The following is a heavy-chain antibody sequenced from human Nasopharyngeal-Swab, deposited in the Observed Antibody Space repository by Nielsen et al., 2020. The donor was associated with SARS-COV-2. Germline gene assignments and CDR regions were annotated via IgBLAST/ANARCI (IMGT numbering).Heavy chain of an antibody. D-gene: IGHD1-1*01. V-gene: IGHV3-15*01. J-gene: IGHJ5*02. CDR3: AADDVGSFS. Sequence: VRQALGKGLEWVGRIKSSTDGGTTDYIAPVKGRFNISRDDSKNTLYLQMTSLKTEDTAVYYCAADDVGSFSWGQGTLVTVSS. CDR2: IKSSTDGGTT.